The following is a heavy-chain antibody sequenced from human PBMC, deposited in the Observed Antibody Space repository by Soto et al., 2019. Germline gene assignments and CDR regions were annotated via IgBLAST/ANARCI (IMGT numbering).Heavy chain of an antibody. CDR2: IIPIFGTA. D-gene: IGHD3-3*01. V-gene: IGHV1-69*13. CDR3: ARGSGYLFDY. CDR1: GRTFSSYA. J-gene: IGHJ4*02. Sequence: ASGKVSCKASGRTFSSYAISCVRQAPGQGLEWMRGIIPIFGTANYAQKFQGRVTITADESTSTAYMELSSLRSEDTAVYYCARGSGYLFDYWRQGTLVTVSS.